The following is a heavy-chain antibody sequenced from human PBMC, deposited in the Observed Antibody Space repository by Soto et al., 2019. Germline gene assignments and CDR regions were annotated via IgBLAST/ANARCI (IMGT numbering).Heavy chain of an antibody. CDR3: ARGHWKVDF. CDR2: ISSSGVTT. J-gene: IGHJ4*02. CDR1: GFIFSNYA. D-gene: IGHD1-1*01. Sequence: EVQLLESGGGLVQPGGSLRLSCATSGFIFSNYAMSWVRQAPGKGLDWVSTISSSGVTTYYADSVKGRFTMSRDNSKNTLSLQMNSLRVEDTDVYYCARGHWKVDFWGQGTLVTVSS. V-gene: IGHV3-23*01.